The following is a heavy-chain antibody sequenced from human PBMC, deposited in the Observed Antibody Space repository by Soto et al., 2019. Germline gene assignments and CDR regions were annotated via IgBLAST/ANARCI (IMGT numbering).Heavy chain of an antibody. D-gene: IGHD5-18*01. CDR2: INPYSGGT. CDR3: ARPKYGYVDH. Sequence: ASVKVSCKASGYTFTDHYIHWLRQAPGQSLEWMGWINPYSGGTHFARKFQDRVTMARDTSVSTAYMELSSLKSDDTAVYYCARPKYGYVDHWGQGALVTVSS. CDR1: GYTFTDHY. J-gene: IGHJ4*02. V-gene: IGHV1-2*02.